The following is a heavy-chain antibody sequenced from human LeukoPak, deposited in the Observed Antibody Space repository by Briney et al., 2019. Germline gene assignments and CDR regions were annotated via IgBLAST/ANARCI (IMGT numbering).Heavy chain of an antibody. J-gene: IGHJ6*03. D-gene: IGHD1-26*01. CDR1: GFTLSSYR. V-gene: IGHV3-7*01. CDR2: IKQDGREK. CDR3: ATERAWERPRPLLSYYYMDV. Sequence: PRGSLRLSCAAAGFTLSSYRMSWVRQAPGKGLGWVANIKQDGREKHYADSVKGRGTISRDNAKNSLNLQINSLRAEDTAVHYCATERAWERPRPLLSYYYMDVWGNGTTVTISS.